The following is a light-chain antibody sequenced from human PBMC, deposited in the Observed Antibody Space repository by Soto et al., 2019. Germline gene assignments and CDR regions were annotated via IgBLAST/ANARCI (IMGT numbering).Light chain of an antibody. CDR3: QQYNNWPPYT. V-gene: IGKV3-15*01. CDR2: GAS. J-gene: IGKJ2*01. Sequence: EIVMTQSPATLSVSPGERATLSCRASQSVSSNLAWYQQKPGQAPRLLIYGASTRATGIPASFSGRGSGTEFTLTISSLQSEDLAVYYCQQYNNWPPYTFGQGTKLEIK. CDR1: QSVSSN.